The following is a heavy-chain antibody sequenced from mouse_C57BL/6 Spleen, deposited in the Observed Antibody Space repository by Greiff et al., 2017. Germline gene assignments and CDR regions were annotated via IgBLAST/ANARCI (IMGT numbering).Heavy chain of an antibody. D-gene: IGHD1-1*01. CDR2: IWRGGST. Sequence: VKLQESGPGLVQPSQSLSITCTVSGFSLTSYGVHWVRQSPGKGLEWLGVIWRGGSTDYNAAFMSRLSITKDNSKRQVFFKMNSLQADDTAIYYCAKKSSYGYAMDYWGQGNSVTVSS. V-gene: IGHV2-5*01. J-gene: IGHJ4*01. CDR1: GFSLTSYG. CDR3: AKKSSYGYAMDY.